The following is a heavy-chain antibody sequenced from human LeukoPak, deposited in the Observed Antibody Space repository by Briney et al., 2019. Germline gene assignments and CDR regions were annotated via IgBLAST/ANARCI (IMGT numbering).Heavy chain of an antibody. V-gene: IGHV3-64*02. D-gene: IGHD4-23*01. Sequence: GGSLRLSCAASGFTFSSYAMHWVRQAPGKGLEYVSAISSNGGSTYYADSVKGRFTISRDNSKNTLYLRMGSLRAEDMAVYYCAREMEDGGGFDPWGQGTLVTVSS. J-gene: IGHJ5*02. CDR3: AREMEDGGGFDP. CDR2: ISSNGGST. CDR1: GFTFSSYA.